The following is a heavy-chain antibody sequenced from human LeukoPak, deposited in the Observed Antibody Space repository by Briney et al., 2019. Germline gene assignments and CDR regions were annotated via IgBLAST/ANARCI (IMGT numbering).Heavy chain of an antibody. D-gene: IGHD1-26*01. CDR1: GFPFSSYG. CDR2: IRYDGSNK. CDR3: ARGGSYLSAFDI. V-gene: IGHV3-30*02. Sequence: GGPLRLSCAASGFPFSSYGMHWLRQAPGKGLGWVAFIRYDGSNKYFADSVKGRFTIYRDNSKNTLYLQMSSLRAEDTAVYYCARGGSYLSAFDIWGQGTMVTVSS. J-gene: IGHJ3*02.